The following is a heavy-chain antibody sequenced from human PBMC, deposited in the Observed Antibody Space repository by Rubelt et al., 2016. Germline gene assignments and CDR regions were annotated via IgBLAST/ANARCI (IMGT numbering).Heavy chain of an antibody. D-gene: IGHD2-21*02. V-gene: IGHV4-59*08. Sequence: QVQLQESGPGLVKPSETLSLTCTVSGDSISSYYWSWIRQPPGKGLEWIGYIYYSGSTNYNPSLKSRVTIAVDKSKNQFSLKLSSVTAADTAVYYCARHYGGDWSGWGQGTLVTVSS. CDR1: GDSISSYY. J-gene: IGHJ4*02. CDR2: IYYSGST. CDR3: ARHYGGDWSG.